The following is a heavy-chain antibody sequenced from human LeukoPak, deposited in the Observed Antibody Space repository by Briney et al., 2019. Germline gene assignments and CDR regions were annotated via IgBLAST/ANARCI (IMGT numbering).Heavy chain of an antibody. CDR2: VYSNGGT. CDR1: GGSIIRHY. Sequence: SETLSLTCTVSGGSIIRHYWSWIRQPAGKGLEWIGRVYSNGGTNYNPSLKSRFSMSVDTSKNEFSLRLSSVTAADTAVYYCATAKGSVAGLIDYWGQGTLVTVSS. D-gene: IGHD6-19*01. J-gene: IGHJ4*02. V-gene: IGHV4-4*07. CDR3: ATAKGSVAGLIDY.